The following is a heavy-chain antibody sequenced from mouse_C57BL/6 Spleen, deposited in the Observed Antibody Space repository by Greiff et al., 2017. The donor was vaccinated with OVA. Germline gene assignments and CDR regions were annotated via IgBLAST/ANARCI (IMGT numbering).Heavy chain of an antibody. CDR1: GYTFTSYR. CDR2: IDPTDSEI. Sequence: QVQLQQSGAELVRPGSSVKLSCKASGYTFTSYRMHWVKQRPIQGLEWIGNIDPTDSEIHYNQKFKYKATLTVDKSSSTAYMQLSSLTSEDSAVYYCARSKAYYGNYVVDYWGQGTTLTVSS. CDR3: ARSKAYYGNYVVDY. J-gene: IGHJ2*01. V-gene: IGHV1-52*01. D-gene: IGHD2-10*01.